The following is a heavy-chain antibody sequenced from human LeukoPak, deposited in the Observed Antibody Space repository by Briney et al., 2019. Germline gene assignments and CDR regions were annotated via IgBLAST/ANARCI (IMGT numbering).Heavy chain of an antibody. J-gene: IGHJ4*02. D-gene: IGHD3-10*01. V-gene: IGHV3-30*18. CDR3: AKDYGSGNAVFDY. Sequence: GGSLRLSCAASGFPFSSYGMRWVRQAPGKGLEWVAVISYDGSNKYYTDSVKGRFTISRDNSKNTLYLQMNSLRAEDTAVYYCAKDYGSGNAVFDYWGQGTLVTVSS. CDR2: ISYDGSNK. CDR1: GFPFSSYG.